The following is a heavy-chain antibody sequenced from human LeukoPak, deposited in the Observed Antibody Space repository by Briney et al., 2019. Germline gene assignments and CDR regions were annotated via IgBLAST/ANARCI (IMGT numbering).Heavy chain of an antibody. CDR1: GYTFTNYF. V-gene: IGHV1-46*01. CDR2: INPSRGGT. D-gene: IGHD2-21*02. CDR3: ARGGPCGSDCYSTSFDY. J-gene: IGHJ4*02. Sequence: GASVKVSCKASGYTFTNYFIHWVRQAPGQGLEWMGVINPSRGGTTYAQKFQGRVTMTRDTSTSTVYMEVISLRSEDTAVYYCARGGPCGSDCYSTSFDYWGQGTLVTVSS.